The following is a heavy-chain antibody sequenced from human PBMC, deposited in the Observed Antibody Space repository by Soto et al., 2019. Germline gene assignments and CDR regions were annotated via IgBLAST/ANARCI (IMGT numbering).Heavy chain of an antibody. V-gene: IGHV2-5*02. CDR1: GFSLTTSGVG. J-gene: IGHJ5*02. CDR2: IYWGAGK. CDR3: AHVQEGLDP. Sequence: QITLKESGPTVVKPTQTLTLTCTFSGFSLTTSGVGVGWFRQPPGKALEWLALIYWGAGKYNSPTLKTRLTIPKGTSRNQVVLTMTNMDPVDTATYYCAHVQEGLDPWGQGTLVTVSS.